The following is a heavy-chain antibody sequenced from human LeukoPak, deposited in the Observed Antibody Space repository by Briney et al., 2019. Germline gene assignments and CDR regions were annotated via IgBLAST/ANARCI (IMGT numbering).Heavy chain of an antibody. Sequence: SQTLSLTCAFSGDSVSSNSAAWNWIRQSPSRGLEWLGRTYYRSKWYNDYAVSVKSRITINPDTSKNQFSLQLNSVTPEDTAVYYCAREELRYSSSWRWFDPWGQGTLVTVSS. J-gene: IGHJ5*02. CDR2: TYYRSKWYN. CDR3: AREELRYSSSWRWFDP. V-gene: IGHV6-1*01. D-gene: IGHD6-13*01. CDR1: GDSVSSNSAA.